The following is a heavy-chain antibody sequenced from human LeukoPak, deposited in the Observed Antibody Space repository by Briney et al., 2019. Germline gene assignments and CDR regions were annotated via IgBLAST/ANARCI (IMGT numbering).Heavy chain of an antibody. CDR2: INPSGGST. CDR1: GYTFTSYY. D-gene: IGHD3-3*01. J-gene: IGHJ3*02. Sequence: ASVKVSCKASGYTFTSYYMHWVRQAPGQGLEWMGIINPSGGSTSYAQKFQGRVTMTRDTSTSTVYMELSSLRSEDTAVYYCVLESLENAFDIWGQGTMVTVSS. V-gene: IGHV1-46*01. CDR3: VLESLENAFDI.